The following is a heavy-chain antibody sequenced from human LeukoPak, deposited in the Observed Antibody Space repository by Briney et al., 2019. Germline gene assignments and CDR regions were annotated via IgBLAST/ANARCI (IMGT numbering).Heavy chain of an antibody. Sequence: ASVKVSCKASGYTFTGYYMHWARQAPGQGLEWMGRINPNSGGTNYAQKFQGRVTMTRDTSISTAYMELSRLRSDDTAVYYCARYSTYVWGSYRPTDDYWGQGTLVTVSS. V-gene: IGHV1-2*06. CDR1: GYTFTGYY. J-gene: IGHJ4*02. D-gene: IGHD3-16*02. CDR3: ARYSTYVWGSYRPTDDY. CDR2: INPNSGGT.